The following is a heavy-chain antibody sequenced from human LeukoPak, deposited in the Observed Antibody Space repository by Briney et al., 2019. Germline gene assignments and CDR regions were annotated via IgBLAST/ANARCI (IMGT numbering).Heavy chain of an antibody. CDR2: INPNSGGT. CDR1: GYTFTGYY. J-gene: IGHJ3*02. V-gene: IGHV1-2*02. Sequence: ASVNVSCMASGYTFTGYYMHWVRQAPGQGREWMGWINPNSGGTNYAKKFQGRVTMTRNTSISTAYMELSRLRSDDTAVYYCARLNWKDAFDIWGQGTMVTVSS. CDR3: ARLNWKDAFDI. D-gene: IGHD1-1*01.